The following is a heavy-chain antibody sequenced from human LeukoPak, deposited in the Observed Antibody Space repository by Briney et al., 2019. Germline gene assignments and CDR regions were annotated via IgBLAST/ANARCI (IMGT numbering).Heavy chain of an antibody. CDR2: IIPILGIA. Sequence: ASVKVSCKASGGTFSSYTISWVRQAPGQGLEWMGRIIPILGIANYAQKFQGRVTTTADKSTSTAYMELSSLRSEDTAVYYCAREEPYSRKFDPWGQGTLVTASS. CDR3: AREEPYSRKFDP. J-gene: IGHJ5*02. D-gene: IGHD1-14*01. CDR1: GGTFSSYT. V-gene: IGHV1-69*02.